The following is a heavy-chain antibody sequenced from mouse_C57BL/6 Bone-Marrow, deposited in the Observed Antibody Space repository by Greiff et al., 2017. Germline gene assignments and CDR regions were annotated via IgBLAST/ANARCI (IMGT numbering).Heavy chain of an antibody. J-gene: IGHJ2*01. Sequence: EVKLQESGAELVRPGASVKLSCTASGFNIKDDYMHWVKQRPEQGLEWIGWLDPENGDTEYASKFQGKATITADTSSNTAYLQLSSLTSEDTAVYYCTTDWDDYFDYWGQGTTLTVSS. D-gene: IGHD4-1*01. CDR2: LDPENGDT. CDR1: GFNIKDDY. CDR3: TTDWDDYFDY. V-gene: IGHV14-4*01.